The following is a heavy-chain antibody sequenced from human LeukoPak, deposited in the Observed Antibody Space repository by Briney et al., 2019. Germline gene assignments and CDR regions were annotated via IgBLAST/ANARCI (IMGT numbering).Heavy chain of an antibody. CDR3: ARGNLHYGDYVF. CDR2: ISYSGSS. J-gene: IGHJ4*02. Sequence: SETLSLTCTVSGGSISGYYWSWVRQPPGRGLEWIGCISYSGSSNYNPSLRSRVAISIDTSKNQFSLILSSVTAADTAVYYCARGNLHYGDYVFWGQGTLVTVSS. CDR1: GGSISGYY. D-gene: IGHD4-17*01. V-gene: IGHV4-59*01.